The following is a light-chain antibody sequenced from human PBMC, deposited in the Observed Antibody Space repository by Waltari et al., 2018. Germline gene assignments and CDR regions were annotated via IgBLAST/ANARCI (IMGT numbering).Light chain of an antibody. CDR2: GAS. J-gene: IGKJ1*01. V-gene: IGKV3-20*01. CDR1: QSVSRT. Sequence: EIVLTQSPGTLSLSPGERATLSCRASQSVSRTLAWYQQKPGQAPRLLIYGASTRATGIPERFSCGGSGTDFSLTISRLEPEDVAVYYCQHYVSLPATFGQGTKVEVK. CDR3: QHYVSLPAT.